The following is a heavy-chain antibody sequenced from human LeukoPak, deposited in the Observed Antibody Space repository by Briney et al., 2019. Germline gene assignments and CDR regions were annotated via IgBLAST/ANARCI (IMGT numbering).Heavy chain of an antibody. V-gene: IGHV5-51*01. D-gene: IGHD4-17*01. J-gene: IGHJ3*02. CDR1: GYSFTNYW. Sequence: GESLKISCKGSGYSFTNYWIGWVRQLPGKGLEWMGIIYPGDSDTRYSPFFQGQVTISVDKSISTAYLQWSSLKASDTAMYYCARETTVTSYAFVIWGQGTMVTVSS. CDR2: IYPGDSDT. CDR3: ARETTVTSYAFVI.